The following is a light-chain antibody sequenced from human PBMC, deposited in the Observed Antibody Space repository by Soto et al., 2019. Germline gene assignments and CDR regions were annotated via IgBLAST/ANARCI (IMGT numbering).Light chain of an antibody. Sequence: QSVLAQPASVSGSPGQSITISCTGTSSDVGLYNYVSWYRHLPGKAPELIIYDVSNRPSGVSNRFSGSKSANTASLTISGHQAEDEADYYCNSYTSSGTYVFGTGSKVSVL. CDR2: DVS. V-gene: IGLV2-14*03. CDR1: SSDVGLYNY. CDR3: NSYTSSGTYV. J-gene: IGLJ1*01.